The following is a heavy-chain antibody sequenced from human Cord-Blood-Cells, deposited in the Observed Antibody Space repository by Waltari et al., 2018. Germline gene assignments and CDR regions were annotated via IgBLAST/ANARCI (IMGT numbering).Heavy chain of an antibody. Sequence: QVQLQQSGPGLVKPSQTPSLTCAISWDSVSSNSPPWTWIRQSPSRGLEWLGRTYYRSKWYNDYAVSVKSRITINPDTSKNQFSLQLNSVTPEDTAVYYCAKGAQGWELYFDYWGQGTLVTVSS. V-gene: IGHV6-1*01. CDR2: TYYRSKWYN. CDR1: WDSVSSNSPP. CDR3: AKGAQGWELYFDY. J-gene: IGHJ4*02. D-gene: IGHD1-26*01.